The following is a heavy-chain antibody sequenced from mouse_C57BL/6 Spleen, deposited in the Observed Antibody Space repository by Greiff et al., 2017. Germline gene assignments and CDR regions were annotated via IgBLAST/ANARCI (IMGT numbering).Heavy chain of an antibody. Sequence: EVQVEQSGGGLVKPGGSLKLSCAASGFTFSDYGMHWVRQAPEKGLEWVAYISSGSSTIYYADTVKGRFTISRDNAKNTRFLQLTSLRSEDTAMYYCARDYYGSEDYWGQGTTLTVSS. CDR2: ISSGSSTI. V-gene: IGHV5-17*01. J-gene: IGHJ2*01. CDR1: GFTFSDYG. D-gene: IGHD1-1*01. CDR3: ARDYYGSEDY.